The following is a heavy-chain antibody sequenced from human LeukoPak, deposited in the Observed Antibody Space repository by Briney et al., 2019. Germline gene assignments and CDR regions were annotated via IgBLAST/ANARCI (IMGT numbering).Heavy chain of an antibody. Sequence: PGGSLRLSCAASGFTFSSYAMSWVGQAPGKGLEWVSAISGSGGSTYYAASVKGRFTISRDNSKNTLYLEMNSLRAEDTAVYYCAKDHPGGYYGWGGQGTLVTVSS. CDR3: AKDHPGGYYGW. D-gene: IGHD3-10*01. CDR1: GFTFSSYA. CDR2: ISGSGGST. V-gene: IGHV3-23*01. J-gene: IGHJ4*02.